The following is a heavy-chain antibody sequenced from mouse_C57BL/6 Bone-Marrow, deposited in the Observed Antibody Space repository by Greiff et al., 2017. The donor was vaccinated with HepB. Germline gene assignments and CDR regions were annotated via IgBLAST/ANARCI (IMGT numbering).Heavy chain of an antibody. Sequence: EVKLVESGGDLVKPGGSLKLSCAASGFTFSSYGMSWVRQTPDKRLEWVATISSGGSYTYYPDNVKGRFTISRDNAKNTLYLQMSSLKSEDSAMYYGARQDDSNYDYAMDYWGQGTSVTVSS. J-gene: IGHJ4*01. CDR1: GFTFSSYG. CDR3: ARQDDSNYDYAMDY. D-gene: IGHD2-5*01. V-gene: IGHV5-6*01. CDR2: ISSGGSYT.